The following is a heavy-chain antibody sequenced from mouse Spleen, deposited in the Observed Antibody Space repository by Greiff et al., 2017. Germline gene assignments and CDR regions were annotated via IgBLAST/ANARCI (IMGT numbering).Heavy chain of an antibody. J-gene: IGHJ4*01. Sequence: VKLVESGAELVKPGASVKISCKASGYAFSSYWMNWVKQRPGKGLEWIGQIYPGDGDTNYNGKFKGKATLTADKSSSTAYMQLSSLTSEDSAVYFCAREVTTDAMDYWGQGTSVTVSS. D-gene: IGHD2-2*01. CDR2: IYPGDGDT. CDR3: AREVTTDAMDY. V-gene: IGHV1-80*01. CDR1: GYAFSSYW.